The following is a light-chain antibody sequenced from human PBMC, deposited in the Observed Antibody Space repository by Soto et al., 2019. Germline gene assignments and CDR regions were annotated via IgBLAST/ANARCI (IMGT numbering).Light chain of an antibody. J-gene: IGLJ1*01. V-gene: IGLV2-23*01. CDR2: EGS. CDR3: CSYAGSSTPYV. Sequence: QSALSQPASVSGSPGQSITISCTGTSSDVGSYNLVSWYQQHPGKAPKLMIYEGSQRPSGLSNRFSGSKSGNTASLTISGLQAEDEADYYCCSYAGSSTPYVFGTGTKLTVL. CDR1: SSDVGSYNL.